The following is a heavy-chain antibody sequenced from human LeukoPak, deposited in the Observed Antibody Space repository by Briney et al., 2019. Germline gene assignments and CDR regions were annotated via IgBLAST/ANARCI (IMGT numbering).Heavy chain of an antibody. CDR3: ARRSSGYYAWVFDY. CDR1: GFTFSSYS. J-gene: IGHJ4*02. Sequence: GGSLRLSCAASGFTFSSYSMNWVRQAPGKGLEWVSSISSSSSYIYYADSVKGRFTISRDNANNSLYLQMNSLRAEDTAVYYCARRSSGYYAWVFDYWGQGPLVTVSS. V-gene: IGHV3-21*04. D-gene: IGHD3-22*01. CDR2: ISSSSSYI.